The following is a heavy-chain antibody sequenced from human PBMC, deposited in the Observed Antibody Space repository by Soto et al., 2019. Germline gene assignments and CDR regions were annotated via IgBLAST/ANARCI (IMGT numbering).Heavy chain of an antibody. J-gene: IGHJ5*02. CDR3: ARLVVATIAPYNWFDP. D-gene: IGHD5-12*01. Sequence: GASVKVSCKASGYTFTSYAMHWVRQAPGQRLEWMGWINAGNGNTKYSQKFQGRVTITRDTSASTAYMELSSLRSEDTAVYYCARLVVATIAPYNWFDPWGQGTLVTVSS. CDR1: GYTFTSYA. V-gene: IGHV1-3*01. CDR2: INAGNGNT.